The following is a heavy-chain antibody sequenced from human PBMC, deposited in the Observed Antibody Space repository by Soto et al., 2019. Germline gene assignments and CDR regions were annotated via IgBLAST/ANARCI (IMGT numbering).Heavy chain of an antibody. CDR1: GGTFSSYA. V-gene: IGHV1-2*04. Sequence: ASVKVSCKASGGTFSSYAISWVRQAPGQGLEWMGWINPNSGGTNYAQKFQGWVTMTRDTSISTAYMELSRLRSDDTAVYYCARDRSGGNPCDYYYSGMDVWGQGTTVTVSS. CDR2: INPNSGGT. J-gene: IGHJ6*02. D-gene: IGHD2-15*01. CDR3: ARDRSGGNPCDYYYSGMDV.